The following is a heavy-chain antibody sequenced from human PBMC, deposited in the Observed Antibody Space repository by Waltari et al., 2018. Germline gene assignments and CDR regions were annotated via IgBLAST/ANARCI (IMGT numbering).Heavy chain of an antibody. V-gene: IGHV3-53*02. CDR1: GFTVSSNY. CDR3: ARDPPGYSGSV. D-gene: IGHD5-12*01. CDR2: IYSGGST. J-gene: IGHJ4*02. Sequence: EVQLVETGGGLIQPGGCLRLSCAASGFTVSSNYLSWVRQAPGKGLEWVAVIYSGGSTYYADSVKGRFTIPRDNSKNTLYLQMNSLRAEDTAVYYCARDPPGYSGSVWGQGTLVTVSS.